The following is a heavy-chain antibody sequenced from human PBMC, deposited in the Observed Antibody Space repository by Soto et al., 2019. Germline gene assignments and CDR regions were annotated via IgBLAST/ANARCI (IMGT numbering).Heavy chain of an antibody. V-gene: IGHV4-39*07. CDR1: GDSISNSDYY. Sequence: SETLSLTCTVSGDSISNSDYYWGWIRQPPGKGLEWIGTIYYSGSTIYNPSLKSRVTISVHTSNKQFSLSLSSMTAADTAVYYGASRAYTTWGCFDYWSQETLVPVSS. CDR2: IYYSGST. CDR3: ASRAYTTWGCFDY. J-gene: IGHJ4*02. D-gene: IGHD2-2*01.